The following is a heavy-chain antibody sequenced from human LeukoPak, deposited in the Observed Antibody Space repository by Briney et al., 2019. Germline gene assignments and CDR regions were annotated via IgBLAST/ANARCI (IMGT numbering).Heavy chain of an antibody. J-gene: IGHJ4*02. D-gene: IGHD7-27*01. CDR1: GFTLSRYG. V-gene: IGHV3-23*01. CDR3: ARDHNWGFDC. CDR2: ISDTGGST. Sequence: PGGSLRLSCVASGFTLSRYGMSWVRQAPGKGLEWVSAISDTGGSTYNADSVKGRFTISRDNSKNTLYLQMNSLRAEDTAVYYCARDHNWGFDCWGQGILVTVSS.